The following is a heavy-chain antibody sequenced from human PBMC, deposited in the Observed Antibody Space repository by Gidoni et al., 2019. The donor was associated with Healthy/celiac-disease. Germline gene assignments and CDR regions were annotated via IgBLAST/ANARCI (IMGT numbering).Heavy chain of an antibody. Sequence: EVQLVESGGGLVKPGGSLRLSCAASGFTFSSYSMNWVRQAPGKGLEWVSSISSSSSYIYYADSVKGRFTISRDNAKNSLYLQMNSLRAEDTAVYYCARDGGMLERGFDYWGQGTLVTVSS. J-gene: IGHJ4*02. CDR1: GFTFSSYS. CDR2: ISSSSSYI. D-gene: IGHD1-1*01. CDR3: ARDGGMLERGFDY. V-gene: IGHV3-21*01.